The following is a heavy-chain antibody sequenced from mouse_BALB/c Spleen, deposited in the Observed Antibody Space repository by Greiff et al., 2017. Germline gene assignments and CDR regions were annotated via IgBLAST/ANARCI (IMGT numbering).Heavy chain of an antibody. CDR2: ISTYYGNT. V-gene: IGHV1-67*01. Sequence: QVQLKQSGPELVRPGVSVKISCKGSGYTFTDYAMHWVKQSHAKSLEWIGVISTYYGNTNYNQKFKGKATMTVDKSSSTAYMELARLTSEDSAIYYGAKGGFGSRPRAMDYWGQGTSVTVSS. J-gene: IGHJ4*01. CDR3: AKGGFGSRPRAMDY. D-gene: IGHD1-1*01. CDR1: GYTFTDYA.